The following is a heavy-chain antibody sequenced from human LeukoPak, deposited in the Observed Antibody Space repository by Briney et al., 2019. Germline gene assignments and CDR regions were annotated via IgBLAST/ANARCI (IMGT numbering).Heavy chain of an antibody. Sequence: RSLRLSCAASGFTFSGYAMHWVRQAPGKGLEWVAVISYDGSNKYYADSVKGRFTISRDNSKNTLYLQMNSLRAEDTAVYYCARDRAEAYRGYFSYYYYGMDVWGQGTTVTVSS. CDR3: ARDRAEAYRGYFSYYYYGMDV. CDR2: ISYDGSNK. CDR1: GFTFSGYA. V-gene: IGHV3-30*04. J-gene: IGHJ6*02. D-gene: IGHD3-22*01.